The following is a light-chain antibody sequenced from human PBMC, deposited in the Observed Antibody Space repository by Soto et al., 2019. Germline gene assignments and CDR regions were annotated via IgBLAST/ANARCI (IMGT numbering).Light chain of an antibody. CDR1: QGISNY. CDR3: QKYNRAPLT. J-gene: IGKJ4*01. V-gene: IGKV1-27*01. Sequence: DIQMTQSPSSLSASVGDRVSITCRASQGISNYLAWYQQKPGKVPEILIYAASTLRSGVPSRFSGGGSGTDFHLTLSSLQPGDVATYYRQKYNRAPLTFGGGTKVEIK. CDR2: AAS.